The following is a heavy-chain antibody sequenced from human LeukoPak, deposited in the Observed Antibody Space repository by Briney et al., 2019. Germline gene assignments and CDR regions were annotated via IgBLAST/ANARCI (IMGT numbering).Heavy chain of an antibody. CDR1: GLTFSSFG. D-gene: IGHD6-13*01. V-gene: IGHV3-23*01. CDR2: ISGNDGST. J-gene: IGHJ4*02. CDR3: AKGEYSSSWYLGIY. Sequence: GGALRLSCAAPGLTFSSFGMSWVRQAPGEGVGWVSSISGNDGSTYYADSMRARFTISRDNSKNTLYLQMNSLRAEDTAVYYCAKGEYSSSWYLGIYWGQGTLVTVSS.